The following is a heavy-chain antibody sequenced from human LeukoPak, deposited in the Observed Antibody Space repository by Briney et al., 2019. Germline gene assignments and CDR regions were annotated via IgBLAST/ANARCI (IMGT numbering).Heavy chain of an antibody. CDR1: GGSISSHY. D-gene: IGHD4-17*01. CDR3: ARHATVTTSPRFDP. V-gene: IGHV4-59*08. Sequence: SETLSLTCTVSGGSISSHYWSWIRQPPGKGLEWIGYIYYSGSTNYNPSLKSRVTISVDTSKNQFSLKLSSVTAADTAVYYCARHATVTTSPRFDPWGQGTLVTVSS. CDR2: IYYSGST. J-gene: IGHJ5*02.